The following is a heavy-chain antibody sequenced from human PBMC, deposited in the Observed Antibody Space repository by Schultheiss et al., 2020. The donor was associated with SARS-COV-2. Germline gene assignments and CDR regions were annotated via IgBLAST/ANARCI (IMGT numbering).Heavy chain of an antibody. CDR3: ARQDSSAEGGWFDP. CDR2: IYYSGST. D-gene: IGHD3-22*01. Sequence: SETLSLTCTVSGGSISSYYWSWIRQPPGKGLEWIGYIYYSGSTNYNPSLKSRVTISVDTSKNQFSLKLSSVTAADTAVYYCARQDSSAEGGWFDPWGQGTRVTAPQ. V-gene: IGHV4-59*08. J-gene: IGHJ5*02. CDR1: GGSISSYY.